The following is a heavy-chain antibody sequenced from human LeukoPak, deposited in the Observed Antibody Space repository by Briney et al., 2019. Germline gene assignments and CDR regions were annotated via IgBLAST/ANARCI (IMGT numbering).Heavy chain of an antibody. Sequence: PSETLSLTCTVSGYSISSGFYWGWIRQPPGKGLEWIGSISHSGSTYYNLSLKSRVTISVDTSKNQFSLKLSSVTAADTAVYYCARLDIWGSYRYFDYWGQGTLVTVSS. CDR3: ARLDIWGSYRYFDY. CDR2: ISHSGST. J-gene: IGHJ4*02. CDR1: GYSISSGFY. D-gene: IGHD3-16*02. V-gene: IGHV4-38-2*02.